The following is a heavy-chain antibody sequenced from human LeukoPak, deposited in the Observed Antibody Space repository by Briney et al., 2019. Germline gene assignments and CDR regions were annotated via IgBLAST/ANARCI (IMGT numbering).Heavy chain of an antibody. CDR3: AVNTYYDFWSGSDNWFDP. D-gene: IGHD3-3*01. CDR1: SGSISSYY. CDR2: IYTSGST. Sequence: PSETLSLTCTVSSGSISSYYWSWIRQPAGKGLEWIGRIYTSGSTNYNPSLKSRVTMSVDTSKNQFSLKLSSVTAADTAVYYCAVNTYYDFWSGSDNWFDPWGQGTLVTVSS. J-gene: IGHJ5*02. V-gene: IGHV4-4*07.